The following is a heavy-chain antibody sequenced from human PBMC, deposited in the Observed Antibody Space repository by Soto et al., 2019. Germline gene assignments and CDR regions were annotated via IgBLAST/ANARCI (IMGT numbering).Heavy chain of an antibody. CDR3: ARVDLVICSGASCSVFPNYDC. Sequence: SVRGRFTISRDNAKNSLYLQMNSLRAEDTAIYYCARVDLVICSGASCSVFPNYDCWGQGTLVTVSS. D-gene: IGHD2-15*01. J-gene: IGHJ4*02. V-gene: IGHV3-21*01.